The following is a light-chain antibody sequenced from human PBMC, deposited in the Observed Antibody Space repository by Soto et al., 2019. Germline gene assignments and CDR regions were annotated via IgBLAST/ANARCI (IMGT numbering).Light chain of an antibody. J-gene: IGLJ2*01. Sequence: QSALTQPPSASGSPGQSVTISCTGTSSDVGGYNYVSWYQQHPGKAPKLMIYEVNKRPSGVPDRFSGSKSGNTASLTVSGLQAEDEADYYCSSYAGNNNLVFGGGTKVTV. V-gene: IGLV2-8*01. CDR3: SSYAGNNNLV. CDR1: SSDVGGYNY. CDR2: EVN.